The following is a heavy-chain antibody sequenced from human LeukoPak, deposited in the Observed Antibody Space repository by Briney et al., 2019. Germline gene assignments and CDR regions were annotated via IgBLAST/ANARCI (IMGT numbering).Heavy chain of an antibody. V-gene: IGHV4-38-2*01. J-gene: IGHJ5*02. CDR2: IYHSGST. CDR1: GYSISSGYY. D-gene: IGHD1-1*01. CDR3: ARLCLERHPLSVYNWFDP. Sequence: SETLSLTCAVSGYSISSGYYWGWIRQPPGKGLEWIGSIYHSGSTYYNPSLKSRVTISVDTSKNQFSLKLSSVTAADTAVYYCARLCLERHPLSVYNWFDPWGQGTLVTVSS.